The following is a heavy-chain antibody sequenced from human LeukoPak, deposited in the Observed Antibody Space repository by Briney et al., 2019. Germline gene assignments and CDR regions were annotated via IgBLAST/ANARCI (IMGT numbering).Heavy chain of an antibody. CDR1: GYTFTSYY. J-gene: IGHJ3*02. Sequence: VASVKVSCKASGYTFTSYYIHWVRQAPGQGLEWMGWINPNSGGTNYAQKFQGRVTMTRDTSISTAYMELSRLRSDDTAVYYCAREISPDNYYDFWSGYYTGAFDIWGQGTMVTVSS. D-gene: IGHD3-3*01. CDR2: INPNSGGT. V-gene: IGHV1-2*02. CDR3: AREISPDNYYDFWSGYYTGAFDI.